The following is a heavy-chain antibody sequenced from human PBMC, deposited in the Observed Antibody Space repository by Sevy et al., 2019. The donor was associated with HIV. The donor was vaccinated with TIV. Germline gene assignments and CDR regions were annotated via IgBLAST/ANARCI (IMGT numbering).Heavy chain of an antibody. J-gene: IGHJ4*02. Sequence: SETLSLTCAVYGGSFSGYYWSWIRQPPGKGLEWIGEINHSGSTNYNPSLKSRVTISVDTSKNQFSLKLSSVTAADTAGYYCATRRVLGYCSSTSCKSALYYFDYWGQGTLVTVSS. D-gene: IGHD2-2*01. CDR2: INHSGST. CDR1: GGSFSGYY. V-gene: IGHV4-34*01. CDR3: ATRRVLGYCSSTSCKSALYYFDY.